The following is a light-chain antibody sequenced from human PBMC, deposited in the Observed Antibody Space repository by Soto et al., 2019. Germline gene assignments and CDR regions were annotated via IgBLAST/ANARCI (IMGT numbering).Light chain of an antibody. CDR3: HQYNNWPPTWT. J-gene: IGKJ1*01. Sequence: EIVMTQSPATLSVSPGERATLSCRASQSVSSNLAWYQQKPGQAPRLLIYGASTRATGIPARFSGSGSGTEFTLTISSLQSEDSAVYSCHQYNNWPPTWTFGHGTKVDIK. V-gene: IGKV3-15*01. CDR1: QSVSSN. CDR2: GAS.